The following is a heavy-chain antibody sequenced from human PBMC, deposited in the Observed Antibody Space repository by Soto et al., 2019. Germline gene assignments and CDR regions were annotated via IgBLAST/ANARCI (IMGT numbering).Heavy chain of an antibody. CDR2: ISSSSSYI. Sequence: PAGSLRLSCAASGFTFSSYSLNWVRQAPGKGLEWVSSISSSSSYIYYADSVKGRFTISRDNAKNSLYLQMNSLRAEDTAVYYCARDLPPITFGGVIVQFDYWGQGT. D-gene: IGHD3-16*02. CDR3: ARDLPPITFGGVIVQFDY. J-gene: IGHJ4*02. CDR1: GFTFSSYS. V-gene: IGHV3-21*01.